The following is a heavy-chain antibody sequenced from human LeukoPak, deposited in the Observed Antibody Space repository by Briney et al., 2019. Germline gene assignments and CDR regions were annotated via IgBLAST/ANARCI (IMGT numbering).Heavy chain of an antibody. Sequence: GGSLRLSCAASGFTFTNPWMSWLRQAPGNALDSLGRIKSKTDGGTTDYAAPVKGRFTISRDDSKNTLYLQMNSLKTEDTAVYYCTTEDSTSTDYWGQGTLVTVSS. CDR1: GFTFTNPW. J-gene: IGHJ4*02. CDR3: TTEDSTSTDY. D-gene: IGHD2-2*01. CDR2: IKSKTDGGTT. V-gene: IGHV3-15*01.